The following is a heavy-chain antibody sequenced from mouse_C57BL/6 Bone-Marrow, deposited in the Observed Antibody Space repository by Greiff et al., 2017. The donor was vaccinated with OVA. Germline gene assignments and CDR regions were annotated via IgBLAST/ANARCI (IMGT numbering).Heavy chain of an antibody. Sequence: VQLQQSGAELVKPGASVKLSGKASGYTFTDYCITWVKQRPGQGLEWIGKIGPCSGSTYYTEKFKGKATLTVDKPSSTAYMQLSSLTSEDSAVYFCAGRAYYANAYWGQGTLVTVSA. V-gene: IGHV1-77*01. D-gene: IGHD2-10*01. CDR2: IGPCSGST. CDR1: GYTFTDYC. J-gene: IGHJ3*01. CDR3: AGRAYYANAY.